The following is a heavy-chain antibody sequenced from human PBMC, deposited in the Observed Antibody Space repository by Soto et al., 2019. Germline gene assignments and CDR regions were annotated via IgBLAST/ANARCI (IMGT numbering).Heavy chain of an antibody. CDR1: GGSISSGGYY. D-gene: IGHD4-17*01. V-gene: IGHV4-31*03. CDR3: ARTLYGPIDY. CDR2: IYYSGST. J-gene: IGHJ4*02. Sequence: SETLSLTCTVSGGSISSGGYYWSWIRQHPGKGLEWIGYIYYSGSTYYNPSLKSRVTISVDTSKNQFSLKLSSVTAADTAVYYCARTLYGPIDYWGQGTLVTVPQ.